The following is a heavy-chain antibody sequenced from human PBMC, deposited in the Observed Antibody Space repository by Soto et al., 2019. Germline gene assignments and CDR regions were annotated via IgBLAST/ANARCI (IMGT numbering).Heavy chain of an antibody. J-gene: IGHJ3*02. CDR3: ARGWAVTTVTSHDAFDI. CDR2: IWYDGSNK. Sequence: VQLVESGGGVVQPGRSLRLSCAASGFTFSSYGMHWVRQAPGKGLEWVAVIWYDGSNKYYADSVKGRFTISRDNSKNTLYLQMNSLRAEDTAVYYCARGWAVTTVTSHDAFDIWGQGTMVTVSS. V-gene: IGHV3-33*01. CDR1: GFTFSSYG. D-gene: IGHD4-17*01.